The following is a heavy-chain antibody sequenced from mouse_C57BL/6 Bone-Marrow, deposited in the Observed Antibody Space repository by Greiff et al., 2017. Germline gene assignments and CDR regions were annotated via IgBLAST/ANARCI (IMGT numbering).Heavy chain of an antibody. CDR1: GYTFTSYG. Sequence: QVQLQQSGAELARPGASVKLSCKASGYTFTSYGISWVKQRTGQGLEWIGEIYPRSGNTYYNEKFKGKATLTADKSSSTAYMELRSLTSDDSAVYFCARNYGYQDWFAYWGQGTLVTVSA. J-gene: IGHJ3*01. V-gene: IGHV1-81*01. CDR2: IYPRSGNT. CDR3: ARNYGYQDWFAY. D-gene: IGHD2-2*01.